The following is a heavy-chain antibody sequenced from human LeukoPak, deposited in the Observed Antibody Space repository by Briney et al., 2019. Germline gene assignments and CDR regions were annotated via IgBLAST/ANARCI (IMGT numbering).Heavy chain of an antibody. V-gene: IGHV4-59*01. D-gene: IGHD6-13*01. CDR1: DGSISDSY. CDR2: ISYSGST. Sequence: SETLSLTCTVSDGSISDSYWSWLRQPPGKGLEWIGYISYSGSTNYNPSLKSRVTISVDTSKKQFSLTLSSVTAADTAVYYCAREAAAGGFDDYYYYMEVWGKGTTVTVSS. J-gene: IGHJ6*03. CDR3: AREAAAGGFDDYYYYMEV.